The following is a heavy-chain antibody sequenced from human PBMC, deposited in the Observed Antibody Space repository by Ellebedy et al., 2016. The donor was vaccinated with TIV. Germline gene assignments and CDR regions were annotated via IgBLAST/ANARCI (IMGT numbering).Heavy chain of an antibody. Sequence: GGSLRLXCAASGFTFSSYAMSWVRQAPGKGLEWVSAISGSGGSTYYADSVKGRFTISRDNSKNTLYLQMNSLRAEDTAVYYCAKSSWGYYDSSGYYYMDVWGKGTTVTVSS. CDR2: ISGSGGST. CDR1: GFTFSSYA. V-gene: IGHV3-23*01. CDR3: AKSSWGYYDSSGYYYMDV. D-gene: IGHD3-22*01. J-gene: IGHJ6*03.